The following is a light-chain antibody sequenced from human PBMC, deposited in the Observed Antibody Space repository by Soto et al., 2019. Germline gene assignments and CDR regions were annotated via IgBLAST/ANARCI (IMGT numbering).Light chain of an antibody. J-gene: IGKJ4*01. CDR2: VAS. Sequence: ENVLTQSPGRLSLSPGERATLSCRASQTVARSSIAWYQQKVGQPPRLLIYVASGRATGVPARITGGGSGSVFTLTIARVEAEDFAVYHCQQYATSPLTFGGGT. V-gene: IGKV3-20*01. CDR3: QQYATSPLT. CDR1: QTVARSS.